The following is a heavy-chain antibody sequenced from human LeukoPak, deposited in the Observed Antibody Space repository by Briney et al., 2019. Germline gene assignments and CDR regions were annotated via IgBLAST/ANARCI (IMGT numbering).Heavy chain of an antibody. CDR1: GGSISSYY. CDR3: ASTYYDFWSGYKNNWFDP. V-gene: IGHV4-59*08. CDR2: IYYSGST. Sequence: SETLSLTCTVSGGSISSYYWSWIRQPPGKGLEWIGYIYYSGSTNYNPSLKSRVTISVDTSKNQFSLKLSSVTAADTAVYYCASTYYDFWSGYKNNWFDPWGQGTLVTVSS. J-gene: IGHJ5*02. D-gene: IGHD3-3*01.